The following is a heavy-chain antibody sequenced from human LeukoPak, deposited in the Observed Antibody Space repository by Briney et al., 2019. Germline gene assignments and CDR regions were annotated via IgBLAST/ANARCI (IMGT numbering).Heavy chain of an antibody. CDR3: AKKAAAAYFGAFDI. D-gene: IGHD6-13*01. CDR1: GFTFDDYA. CDR2: ISWNSGSI. V-gene: IGHV3-9*01. J-gene: IGHJ3*02. Sequence: GGSLRLSCAASGFTFDDYAMHWVRHAPGKGLEWVSGISWNSGSIGYADSVKGRFTISRDNAKNSLYLQMNSLRAEDTALYYCAKKAAAAYFGAFDIWGQGTMVTVSS.